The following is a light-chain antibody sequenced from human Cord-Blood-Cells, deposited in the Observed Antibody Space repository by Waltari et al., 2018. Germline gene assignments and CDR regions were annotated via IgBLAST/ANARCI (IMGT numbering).Light chain of an antibody. J-gene: IGKJ4*01. Sequence: EIVLTQCPATLSLSQGERPTLPCRASQRVSSDLAWYQQKPGQAPMRLIYDASNRATSSPARFSGIGSGTDFTLTISSLEPEDVAVKYCQQRSNLPTFGGGTNVEIK. V-gene: IGKV3-11*01. CDR2: DAS. CDR3: QQRSNLPT. CDR1: QRVSSD.